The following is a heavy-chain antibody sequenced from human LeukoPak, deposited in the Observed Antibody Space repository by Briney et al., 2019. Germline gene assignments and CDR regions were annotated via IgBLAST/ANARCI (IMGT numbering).Heavy chain of an antibody. Sequence: GGSLRLPCAASGFTFSTYSMSWVRQAPGKALEWLSAISSDDTAYYADSVKGRFIVSRDNSKNTLYLQLNSLRAEDTAIYYCAKEYDLWHEEGNWFDPWGQGTLVTVSS. CDR2: ISSDDTA. V-gene: IGHV3-23*01. CDR1: GFTFSTYS. J-gene: IGHJ5*02. D-gene: IGHD3-3*01. CDR3: AKEYDLWHEEGNWFDP.